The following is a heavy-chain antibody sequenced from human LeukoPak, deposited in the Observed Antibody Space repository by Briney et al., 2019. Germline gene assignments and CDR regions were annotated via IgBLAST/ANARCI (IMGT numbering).Heavy chain of an antibody. CDR2: IRSEAYGGTT. CDR1: GFTLGDYA. V-gene: IGHV3-49*03. CDR3: TKDQPPLY. J-gene: IGHJ4*02. Sequence: GGSLRLSCTPSGFTLGDYAMTWLRQAPGEGLEWVGFIRSEAYGGTTEYPAAVKSRFTISRDDSKRIAYLQMNSLTTEDTAVYYCTKDQPPLYWGQGTLVTVSS.